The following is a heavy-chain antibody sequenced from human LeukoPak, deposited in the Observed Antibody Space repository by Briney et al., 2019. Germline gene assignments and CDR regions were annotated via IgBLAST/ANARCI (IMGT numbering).Heavy chain of an antibody. CDR3: SGLGVIVTVPRFDY. CDR2: INHRGTT. CDR1: GYSISSGYY. Sequence: PSETLSLTCAVSGYSISSGYYWGWIRQPPGMGLEWRVTINHRGTTYYNPSLKTRLAISVDTTKNNLSLEQTSTTAANTAVYNCSGLGVIVTVPRFDYGGRGILVTVSS. V-gene: IGHV4-38-2*01. D-gene: IGHD3-16*02. J-gene: IGHJ4*02.